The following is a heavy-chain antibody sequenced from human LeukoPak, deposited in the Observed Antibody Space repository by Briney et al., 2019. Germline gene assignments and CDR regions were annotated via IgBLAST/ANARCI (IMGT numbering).Heavy chain of an antibody. V-gene: IGHV3-74*01. CDR3: AKAASSSWPSYYYGMDV. Sequence: PGGSLRLSCAASGFTFSDYWIHWVRQAPGKGLVWVSRINTDGSITNYADSVKGRFTISKDNSKNTVYLQMSSLRVDDTAVYYCAKAASSSWPSYYYGMDVWGQGTTVTVSS. D-gene: IGHD6-13*01. CDR1: GFTFSDYW. CDR2: INTDGSIT. J-gene: IGHJ6*02.